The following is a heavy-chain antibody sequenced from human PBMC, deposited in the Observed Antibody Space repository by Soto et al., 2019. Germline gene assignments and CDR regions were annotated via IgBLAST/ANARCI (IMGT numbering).Heavy chain of an antibody. CDR1: GGTFSSYA. J-gene: IGHJ6*02. D-gene: IGHD2-2*01. CDR3: ARWTVPAGAYYYGMDV. Sequence: QVQLVQSGAEVKKPGSSVKVSCKASGGTFSSYAISWVRQAPGQGLEGLGGIIPIFGTANYAQKCQGRVTITADESTSTAYMELSRLRSEDTAVYYCARWTVPAGAYYYGMDVWGQGTTVTVSS. CDR2: IIPIFGTA. V-gene: IGHV1-69*12.